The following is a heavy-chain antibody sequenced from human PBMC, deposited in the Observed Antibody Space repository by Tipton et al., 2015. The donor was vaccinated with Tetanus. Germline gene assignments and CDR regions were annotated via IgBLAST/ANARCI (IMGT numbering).Heavy chain of an antibody. CDR1: RGPISSYY. Sequence: TLSLTCTVSRGPISSYYWSWIRQPAGKGLEWIGHTSNGNTDYSRSLKSRVTRSVDTSKNQFSLQLRSVTAADTAVYYCARQDTLNYYYVGYFHDWGQGTLVTVSS. D-gene: IGHD3-22*01. V-gene: IGHV4-4*07. CDR2: TSNGNT. J-gene: IGHJ1*01. CDR3: ARQDTLNYYYVGYFHD.